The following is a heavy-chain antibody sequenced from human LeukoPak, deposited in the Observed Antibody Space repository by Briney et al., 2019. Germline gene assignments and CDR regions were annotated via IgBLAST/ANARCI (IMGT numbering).Heavy chain of an antibody. CDR1: GGSISSSSYY. D-gene: IGHD3-10*01. CDR3: ARERTTMVRGVIKGAWFDP. Sequence: PSETLSLTCTVSGGSISSSSYYWGWIRQPPGKGLEWIGSIYYSGSTYYNPSLKGRVTISVDTSKNQFSLKLSSVTAADTAVYYCARERTTMVRGVIKGAWFDPWGQGTLVTVSS. V-gene: IGHV4-39*07. CDR2: IYYSGST. J-gene: IGHJ5*02.